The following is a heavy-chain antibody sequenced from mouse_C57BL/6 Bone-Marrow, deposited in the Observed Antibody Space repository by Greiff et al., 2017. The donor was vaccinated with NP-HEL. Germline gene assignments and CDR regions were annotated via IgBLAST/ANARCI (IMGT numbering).Heavy chain of an antibody. CDR3: TTKHYGSSYCDY. Sequence: VQLQQSGAELVRPGASVKLSCTASGFNIKDYYMHWVKQRPEQGLEWIGRIDPEDGDTEYAPKFQGKATMTADTSSNTAYLQLSSLTSEDTAVYYCTTKHYGSSYCDYWGQGTTLTVSS. CDR1: GFNIKDYY. J-gene: IGHJ2*01. V-gene: IGHV14-1*01. CDR2: IDPEDGDT. D-gene: IGHD1-1*01.